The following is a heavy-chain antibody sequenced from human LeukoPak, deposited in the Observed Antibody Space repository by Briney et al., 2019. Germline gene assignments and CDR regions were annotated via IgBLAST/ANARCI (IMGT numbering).Heavy chain of an antibody. J-gene: IGHJ4*02. CDR3: ARVAVGATTFDF. V-gene: IGHV3-53*04. Sequence: GGSLRLSCAASGFTDCRIYMRWVRRAPGKGLERLSVIYSGGSTYHAESVKGRFTISRHNYKNTLYLQMTSLRAEDTAVYYCARVAVGATTFDFWGQGGLVTVSS. CDR1: GFTDCRIY. D-gene: IGHD1-26*01. CDR2: IYSGGST.